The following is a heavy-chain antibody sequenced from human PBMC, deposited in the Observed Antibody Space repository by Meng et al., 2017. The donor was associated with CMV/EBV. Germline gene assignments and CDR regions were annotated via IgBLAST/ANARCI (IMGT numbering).Heavy chain of an antibody. CDR1: GFTFDDYA. CDR2: ISWNSGSI. J-gene: IGHJ3*02. Sequence: SLKISCAASGFTFDDYAMHWVRQAPGKGLEWVSGISWNSGSIGYADSVKGRFTISRDNAKNSLYLQMNSLRAEDMALYYCAKANHHVGAHAFDIWGQETMVTVSS. V-gene: IGHV3-9*03. D-gene: IGHD1-26*01. CDR3: AKANHHVGAHAFDI.